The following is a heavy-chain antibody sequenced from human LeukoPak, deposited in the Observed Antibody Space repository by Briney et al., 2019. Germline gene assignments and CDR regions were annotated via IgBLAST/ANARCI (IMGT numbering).Heavy chain of an antibody. Sequence: PGRPLRLSCAASGFTFSSYGMHWVRQAPGKGLEWVAVIWYDGSNKYYADSVKGRFTISRDNSKNTLYLQMSSLRADDTAVYYCARDRSAYDLDYWGQGSLVTVSS. CDR3: ARDRSAYDLDY. D-gene: IGHD5-12*01. J-gene: IGHJ4*02. CDR1: GFTFSSYG. V-gene: IGHV3-33*01. CDR2: IWYDGSNK.